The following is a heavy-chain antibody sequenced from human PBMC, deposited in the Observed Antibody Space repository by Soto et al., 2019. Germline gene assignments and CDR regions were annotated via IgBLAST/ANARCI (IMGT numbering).Heavy chain of an antibody. CDR2: IYYSGST. Sequence: SETLSLTCTVSGGSISSSSYYWVWTRQPPGKGLEWIGYIYYSGSTNYNPSLKSRVTISVDTSKNQFSLKLSSVTAADTAVYYCASHVDTAMGIDYWGQGTLVTVSS. CDR1: GGSISSSSYY. J-gene: IGHJ4*02. D-gene: IGHD5-18*01. CDR3: ASHVDTAMGIDY. V-gene: IGHV4-61*05.